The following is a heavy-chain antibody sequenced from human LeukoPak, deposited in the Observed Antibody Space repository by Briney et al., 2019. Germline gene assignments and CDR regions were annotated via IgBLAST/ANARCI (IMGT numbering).Heavy chain of an antibody. CDR1: GFTFSDYY. CDR3: ARESVQWQSLDY. CDR2: ISSSGSTI. J-gene: IGHJ4*02. Sequence: KSGGSLRLSCAASGFTFSDYYMSWIRQAPGKGLEWVSYISSSGSTIYYADSVKGRFTISRDNAKNSLYLQMNSLRAEDTAVYYCARESVQWQSLDYWGQGTLVTVSS. V-gene: IGHV3-11*01. D-gene: IGHD6-19*01.